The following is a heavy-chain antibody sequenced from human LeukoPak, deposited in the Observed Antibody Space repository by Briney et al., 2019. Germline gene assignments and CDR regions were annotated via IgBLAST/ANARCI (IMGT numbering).Heavy chain of an antibody. CDR1: GFSFERYA. Sequence: GGSLRLSCTASGFSFERYAMSWVRQAPGKGLEWVSVISGSGYSTYYGDSVKGRFTISRDNSNNTLFLQMKSLRAEDTAVYYCATVGYDSSGYYSTPIFDYWGQGTLVTVSS. D-gene: IGHD3-22*01. CDR3: ATVGYDSSGYYSTPIFDY. J-gene: IGHJ4*02. V-gene: IGHV3-23*01. CDR2: ISGSGYST.